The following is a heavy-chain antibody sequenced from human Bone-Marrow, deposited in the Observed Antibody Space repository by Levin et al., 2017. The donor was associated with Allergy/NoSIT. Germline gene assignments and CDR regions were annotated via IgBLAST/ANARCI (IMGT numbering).Heavy chain of an antibody. V-gene: IGHV3-15*01. D-gene: IGHD6-13*01. CDR1: GFTFSNAW. CDR3: TTMLYSSSWYLGAIDY. Sequence: GESLKISCAASGFTFSNAWMSWVRQAPGKGLEWVGRIKSKTDGGTTDYAAPVKGRFTISRDDSKNTLYLQMNSLKTEDTAVYYCTTMLYSSSWYLGAIDYWGQGTLVTVSS. J-gene: IGHJ4*02. CDR2: IKSKTDGGTT.